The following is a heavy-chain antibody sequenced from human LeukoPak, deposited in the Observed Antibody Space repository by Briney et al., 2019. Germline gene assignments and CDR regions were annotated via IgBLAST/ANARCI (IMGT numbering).Heavy chain of an antibody. CDR2: ISAYNGNT. CDR3: ARDLGAGPNGWFDP. J-gene: IGHJ5*02. V-gene: IGHV1-18*01. D-gene: IGHD6-19*01. CDR1: GYTFTSYG. Sequence: GASVKVSCKASGYTFTSYGISWVRQAPGQGLEWMGWISAYNGNTNYAQKLQGSVTMTTDTSTSTAYMELRSLRSDDTAVYYCARDLGAGPNGWFDPWGQGTLVTVSS.